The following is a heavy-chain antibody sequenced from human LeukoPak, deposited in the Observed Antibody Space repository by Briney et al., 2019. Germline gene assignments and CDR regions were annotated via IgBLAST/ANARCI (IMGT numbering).Heavy chain of an antibody. D-gene: IGHD4-17*01. CDR1: GFTFSSYT. CDR3: AKDPDYGDGGY. V-gene: IGHV3-23*01. J-gene: IGHJ4*02. CDR2: ISGSGGST. Sequence: GGSLRLSCAASGFTFSSYTMSWVRQAPGKGLEWVSAISGSGGSTYYADSVKGRFTISRDNSKNTLYLQMNSLRAEDTAVYYCAKDPDYGDGGYWGQGTLVTVSS.